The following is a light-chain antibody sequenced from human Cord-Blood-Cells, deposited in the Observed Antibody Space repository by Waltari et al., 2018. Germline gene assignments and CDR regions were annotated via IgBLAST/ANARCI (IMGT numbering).Light chain of an antibody. Sequence: QSALTQPSSVSGSPGQSITIPCTGTSSDGGGYNPFSWYQQHPGKAPKLMIYEGSKRPSGVSNRFSGSKSGNTASLTISGLQAEDEADYYCCSYAGSSTLVFGGGTKLTVL. CDR2: EGS. CDR1: SSDGGGYNP. CDR3: CSYAGSSTLV. V-gene: IGLV2-23*01. J-gene: IGLJ2*01.